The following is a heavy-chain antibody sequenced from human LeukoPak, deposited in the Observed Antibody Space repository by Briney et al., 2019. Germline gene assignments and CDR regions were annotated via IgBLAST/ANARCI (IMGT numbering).Heavy chain of an antibody. V-gene: IGHV3-21*01. Sequence: GGSLRLSCAASGFTFSSYSMNWVRQAPGKGLEWVSSISSSSSYIYYADSVKGRFTISRDNAKNSLYLQMNSLRAEDTAVYYCARDLRTYGAFDMWGQGTMVTVSS. CDR2: ISSSSSYI. J-gene: IGHJ3*02. CDR1: GFTFSSYS. D-gene: IGHD2-8*01. CDR3: ARDLRTYGAFDM.